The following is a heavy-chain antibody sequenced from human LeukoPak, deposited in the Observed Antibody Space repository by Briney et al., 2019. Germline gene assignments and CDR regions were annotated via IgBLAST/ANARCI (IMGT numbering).Heavy chain of an antibody. CDR1: GDSISSTSFY. Sequence: PSETLSLTCTLSGDSISSTSFYWAWIRQPPGKGLECIGTIFYSGITYYSSSLKSRVTISVDSSKNQFSLKLSSVTVADMAVYFCARSGPAAGRPDAFDIWGQGTMVTVSS. J-gene: IGHJ3*02. CDR2: IFYSGIT. D-gene: IGHD2-2*01. V-gene: IGHV4-39*07. CDR3: ARSGPAAGRPDAFDI.